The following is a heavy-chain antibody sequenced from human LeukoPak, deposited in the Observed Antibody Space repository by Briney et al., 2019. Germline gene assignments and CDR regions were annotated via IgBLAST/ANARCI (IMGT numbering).Heavy chain of an antibody. Sequence: PGGSLRLSCAASGFTVSSNYMSWVRQAPGKGLEWVSVIYSGGSTYYADSVKGRFTISRDNAKNSLYLQMNSLRAEDTAVYYCAREGGSGSYYYGMDVWGQGTTVTVSS. CDR1: GFTVSSNY. D-gene: IGHD3-10*01. CDR3: AREGGSGSYYYGMDV. V-gene: IGHV3-66*01. CDR2: IYSGGST. J-gene: IGHJ6*02.